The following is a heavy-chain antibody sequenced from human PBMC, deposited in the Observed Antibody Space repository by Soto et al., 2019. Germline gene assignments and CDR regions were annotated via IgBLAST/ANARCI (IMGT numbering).Heavy chain of an antibody. J-gene: IGHJ2*01. CDR3: ARNYGGNSQFFDL. V-gene: IGHV4-59*11. CDR2: FFHTGTA. CDR1: GDAITRHY. Sequence: SETLSLTCSVSGDAITRHYWSWIRQSPGKGLEWLGYFFHTGTALYNPSLRSRVTMSVDTSKNQFSLKLTSVIPADTAVYFCARNYGGNSQFFDLWGRGTLVTVSS. D-gene: IGHD4-17*01.